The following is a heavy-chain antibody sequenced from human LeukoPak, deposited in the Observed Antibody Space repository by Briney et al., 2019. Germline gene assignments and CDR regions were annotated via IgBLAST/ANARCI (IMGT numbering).Heavy chain of an antibody. Sequence: ASVKVSCKASGGTFSSYAISWVRQAPGQGLEWMGGIIPIFGTANYAQKFQGRVTITADESTSTAYMELRSLRSEDTAVYYCARSSGWYNPPYYFDYWGQGPLVTVSS. V-gene: IGHV1-69*13. CDR1: GGTFSSYA. J-gene: IGHJ4*02. CDR2: IIPIFGTA. D-gene: IGHD6-19*01. CDR3: ARSSGWYNPPYYFDY.